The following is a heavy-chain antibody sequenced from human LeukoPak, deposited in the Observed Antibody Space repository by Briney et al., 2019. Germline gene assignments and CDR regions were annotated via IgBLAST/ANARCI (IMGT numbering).Heavy chain of an antibody. Sequence: GGSLRLSCAASGFTFSSSAMSWVRQAPGKGLEWVSTISGSDSSTHYADSVKGRFTISRDNSKNTLYLQMNSLRAEDTAVYYCAKWEVPQNYFDYWGQGTLVTVSS. CDR3: AKWEVPQNYFDY. J-gene: IGHJ4*02. CDR1: GFTFSSSA. D-gene: IGHD1-26*01. CDR2: ISGSDSST. V-gene: IGHV3-23*01.